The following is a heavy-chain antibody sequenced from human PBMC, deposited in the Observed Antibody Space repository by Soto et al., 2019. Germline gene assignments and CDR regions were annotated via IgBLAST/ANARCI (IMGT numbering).Heavy chain of an antibody. V-gene: IGHV4-39*01. Sequence: QVQLQESGPGLVWPSETLSLTCTVSGGSISTNIYYWGWIRQPPGKGLEWIGSIYYTGNTFYNPSLKSRVTLSVDTSENQFSLRLSSVTAADTAVYYYARHSHEDHGDPNWFDPWGQGTLVTVSS. J-gene: IGHJ5*02. CDR1: GGSISTNIYY. CDR2: IYYTGNT. D-gene: IGHD4-17*01. CDR3: ARHSHEDHGDPNWFDP.